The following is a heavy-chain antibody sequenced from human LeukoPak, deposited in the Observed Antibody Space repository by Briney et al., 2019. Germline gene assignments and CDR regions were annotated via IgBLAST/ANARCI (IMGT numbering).Heavy chain of an antibody. V-gene: IGHV1-8*03. CDR2: MNPNSGNT. CDR3: ARGGSPVVPAAIRAFDI. J-gene: IGHJ3*02. D-gene: IGHD2-2*01. Sequence: GASVKVSCNASGYIFTSSDINWVRQATGQGLEWMGWMNPNSGNTGYAQKFQGRVTITRNTSISTAYMELSSLRSEDTAVYYCARGGSPVVPAAIRAFDIWGQGTMVTVSS. CDR1: GYIFTSSD.